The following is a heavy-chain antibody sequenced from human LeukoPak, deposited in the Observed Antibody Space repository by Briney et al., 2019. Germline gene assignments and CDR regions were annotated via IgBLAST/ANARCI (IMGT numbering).Heavy chain of an antibody. V-gene: IGHV3-23*01. Sequence: GGSLRLSCAASGFTFTNYVMTWVRRAPGKGLEWVSAISGGGGTWHGNSVKGRFAVSRDDSKNTLFLQMNSLRGDDAAVYYCARYCGRAACYSGFDYWGQGTLVTVSS. D-gene: IGHD2-15*01. CDR2: ISGGGGT. CDR3: ARYCGRAACYSGFDY. CDR1: GFTFTNYV. J-gene: IGHJ4*02.